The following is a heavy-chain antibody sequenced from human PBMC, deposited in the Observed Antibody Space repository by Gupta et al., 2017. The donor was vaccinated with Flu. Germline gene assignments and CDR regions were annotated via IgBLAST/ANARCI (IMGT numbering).Heavy chain of an antibody. CDR2: INSEGTGI. CDR3: ARGGXWNGFYLGYGMDV. D-gene: IGHD3-3*01. CDR1: GITLSGYW. Sequence: EVLLVESGGGLVQPGGSLRLSCAASGITLSGYWMQWVRQVPGKGLEWLSRINSEGTGISYADSVKGRFTISRDNAKNKLYLEMNSLRGEDTAXYXCARGGXWNGFYLGYGMDVWGQGTTVTVSS. V-gene: IGHV3-74*01. J-gene: IGHJ6*02.